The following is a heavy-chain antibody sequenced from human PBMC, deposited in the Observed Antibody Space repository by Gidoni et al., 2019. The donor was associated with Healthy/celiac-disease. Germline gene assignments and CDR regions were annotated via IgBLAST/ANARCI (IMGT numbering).Heavy chain of an antibody. CDR3: AKDPWSTAMAPLYYFDY. CDR2: ISGSGGST. J-gene: IGHJ4*02. Sequence: EVQLLESGGGLVQPGGSLSLSSAASGFSFRISAMSWVRQAPGKGLEWVSAISGSGGSTYYADSVKGRFTISRDNSKNTLYLQMNSLRAENTAVYYCAKDPWSTAMAPLYYFDYWGQGTLVTVSS. CDR1: GFSFRISA. D-gene: IGHD5-18*01. V-gene: IGHV3-23*01.